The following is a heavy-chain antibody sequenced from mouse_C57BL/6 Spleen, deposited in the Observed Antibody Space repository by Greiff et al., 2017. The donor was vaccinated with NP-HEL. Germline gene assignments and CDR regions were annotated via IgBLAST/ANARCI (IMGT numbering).Heavy chain of an antibody. D-gene: IGHD1-1*01. J-gene: IGHJ2*01. Sequence: VQLQQSGAELARPGASVKLSCKASGYTFTSYGISWVKQRTGQGLEWIGEIYPRSGNTYYNEKFKGKATLTADKSSSTAYMELRSLTSEDSAVYFCVLLTTVACYWGQGTTLTVSS. CDR2: IYPRSGNT. CDR1: GYTFTSYG. CDR3: VLLTTVACY. V-gene: IGHV1-81*01.